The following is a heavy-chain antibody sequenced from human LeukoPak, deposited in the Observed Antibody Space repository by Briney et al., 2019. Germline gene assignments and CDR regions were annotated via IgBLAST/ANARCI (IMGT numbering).Heavy chain of an antibody. CDR3: ARVSEGVDTAQDYYYYGMDV. CDR1: GYTFTSYG. J-gene: IGHJ6*02. CDR2: ISAYNGNT. D-gene: IGHD5-18*01. Sequence: ASVKVSCKASGYTFTSYGISWVRQAPGQGLEWMGWISAYNGNTNYAQKLRGRVTMTTDTSTSTAYMELRSLRSDDTAVYYCARVSEGVDTAQDYYYYGMDVWGQGTTVTVSS. V-gene: IGHV1-18*01.